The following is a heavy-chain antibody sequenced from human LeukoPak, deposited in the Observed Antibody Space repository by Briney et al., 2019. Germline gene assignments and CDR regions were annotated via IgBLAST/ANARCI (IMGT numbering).Heavy chain of an antibody. CDR2: IRSKAFGGTP. Sequence: GGSLRLSCSASVFTFDDYAVSWFRQAPGKGLEWVGFIRSKAFGGTPEYAASVRGRFAISRDDSKSIAYLQMNSLKTEDTAVYYCTRNTVTVHFDYWSQGTLVTVSS. J-gene: IGHJ4*02. D-gene: IGHD4-17*01. V-gene: IGHV3-49*03. CDR1: VFTFDDYA. CDR3: TRNTVTVHFDY.